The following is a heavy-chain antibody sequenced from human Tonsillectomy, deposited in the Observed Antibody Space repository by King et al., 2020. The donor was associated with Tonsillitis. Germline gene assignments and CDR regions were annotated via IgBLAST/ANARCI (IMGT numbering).Heavy chain of an antibody. V-gene: IGHV4-4*02. CDR3: ARVGNDFWSGRFYGMDV. CDR2: IYHSGSI. D-gene: IGHD3-3*01. J-gene: IGHJ6*02. CDR1: VGYISSSNW. Sequence: QLQESGPGLVKSSGTLSLTCAVSVGYISSSNWWSWVRQPPGKGLEWIGEIYHSGSIHYNPSLKSRVTISVDKAKNQFSRKLSSVTAADTGVYYCARVGNDFWSGRFYGMDVWGQGTTVTVS.